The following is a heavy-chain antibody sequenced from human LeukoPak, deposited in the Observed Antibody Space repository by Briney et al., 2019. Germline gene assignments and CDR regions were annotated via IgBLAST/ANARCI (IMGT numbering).Heavy chain of an antibody. CDR2: IYLGDSDT. D-gene: IGHD2/OR15-2a*01. Sequence: AGESLKISCKGPRYSITTYWIGWVRQMAGKGLEWLGLIYLGDSDTSHSPSSFRCQVTISGDKSITTAYLQWSSLKPSHSAMYYCVSEVHGTTYFDQSGQGILVTVSS. CDR1: RYSITTYW. CDR3: VSEVHGTTYFDQ. V-gene: IGHV5-51*01. J-gene: IGHJ4*02.